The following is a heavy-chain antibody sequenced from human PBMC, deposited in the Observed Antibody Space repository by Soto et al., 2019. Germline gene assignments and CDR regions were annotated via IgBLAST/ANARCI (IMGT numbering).Heavy chain of an antibody. D-gene: IGHD3-10*01. CDR2: INYNADTI. CDR3: ASGNHGSGNFDS. Sequence: QVQLVESGGGLVKPGGSLRLSCATSGFRFSDYYMSWSRQAPGKGLEWISFINYNADTIYYADSVKGRFTISRDNAKSSLYLQMDSLRAEDTAVYYCASGNHGSGNFDSWGQGTLVTVSS. J-gene: IGHJ4*02. V-gene: IGHV3-11*01. CDR1: GFRFSDYY.